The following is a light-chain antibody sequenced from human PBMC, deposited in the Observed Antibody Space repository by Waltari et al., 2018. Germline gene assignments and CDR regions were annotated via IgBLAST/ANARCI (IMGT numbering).Light chain of an antibody. CDR1: QSVSFN. Sequence: EIVLTPSPATLSLSPGQRGTLSCRASQSVSFNLAWYQQKPGQAPRLLIYDASNRATGIPARFRGSGSATDFTLTISSLAPEDFAVYYCQQRRTWPSITFGQGTRLEI. CDR2: DAS. V-gene: IGKV3-11*01. J-gene: IGKJ5*01. CDR3: QQRRTWPSIT.